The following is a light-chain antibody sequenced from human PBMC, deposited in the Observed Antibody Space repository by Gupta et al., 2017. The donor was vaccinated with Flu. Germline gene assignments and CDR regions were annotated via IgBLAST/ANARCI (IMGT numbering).Light chain of an antibody. CDR2: AAS. J-gene: IGKJ2*01. CDR1: QSIDVY. V-gene: IGKV1-39*01. CDR3: QQSYSGPYT. Sequence: GDRVTITCRASQSIDVYVNWYQQKPGKAPKLLIYAASSLESGVPSRFSGSGSGTDSTLTISSLQPEDSAIYYCQQSYSGPYTFGQGTKVEI.